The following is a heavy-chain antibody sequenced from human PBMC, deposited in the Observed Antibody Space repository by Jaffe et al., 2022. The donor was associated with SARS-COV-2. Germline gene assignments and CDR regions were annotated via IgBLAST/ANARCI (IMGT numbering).Heavy chain of an antibody. V-gene: IGHV3-15*05. CDR1: GFSFSDAW. J-gene: IGHJ3*01. CDR3: TTFTLAVVLIPV. Sequence: QLVESGGGLVRPGGSLRLSCAASGFSFSDAWLNWVRQAPGKGLEWVGRIKDKSDGKATDYAAPVRGRFIITRDDSANMFYLHMSSLRTDDTAVYYCTTFTLAVVLIPVWGQGTMVTVSS. CDR2: IKDKSDGKAT. D-gene: IGHD3-22*01.